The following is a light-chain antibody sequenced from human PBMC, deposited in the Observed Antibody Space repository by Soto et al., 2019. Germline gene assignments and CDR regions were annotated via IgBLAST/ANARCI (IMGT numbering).Light chain of an antibody. CDR2: DAS. J-gene: IGKJ1*01. CDR3: QQYNSYPWT. CDR1: QTINNW. V-gene: IGKV1-5*01. Sequence: DIQMTQSPSTLSASIGDRVTVTCRASQTINNWLAWYQQKPGKAPKLLIYDASTLEGEVPSRFGASGSGTDCTLTITSLQPDDSATYYCQQYNSYPWTFGQGTKVEI.